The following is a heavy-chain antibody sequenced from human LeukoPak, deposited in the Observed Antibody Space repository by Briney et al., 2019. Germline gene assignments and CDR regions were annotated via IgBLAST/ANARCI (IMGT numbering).Heavy chain of an antibody. CDR3: ARDHIAVAGTPTDYAFDI. Sequence: GGSLRLSCAASGFTFSSYSMNWVRQAPGKGLEWVSSISSSSSYIYYADSVKGRFTISRDNAKNSLYLQMNSLRAEDTAVYYCARDHIAVAGTPTDYAFDIWGQGTMVTVSS. V-gene: IGHV3-21*01. J-gene: IGHJ3*02. CDR2: ISSSSSYI. D-gene: IGHD6-19*01. CDR1: GFTFSSYS.